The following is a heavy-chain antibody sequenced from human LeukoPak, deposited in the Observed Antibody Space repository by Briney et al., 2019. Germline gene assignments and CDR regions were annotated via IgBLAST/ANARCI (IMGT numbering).Heavy chain of an antibody. D-gene: IGHD5-24*01. J-gene: IGHJ6*02. CDR3: AKEEGDGYNSHYYYYYGMDV. CDR1: GFTFSSYE. Sequence: GGSLRLSCTTSGFTFSSYEMNWVRQAPGKGLEWVSYISSSGRTIYYADSVKGRFTVSRDNAKNTLYLQMNSLRAEDTAVYYCAKEEGDGYNSHYYYYYGMDVWGQGTTVTVSS. V-gene: IGHV3-48*03. CDR2: ISSSGRTI.